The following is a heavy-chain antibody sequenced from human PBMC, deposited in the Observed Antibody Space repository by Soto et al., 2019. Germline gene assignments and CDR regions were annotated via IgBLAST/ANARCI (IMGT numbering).Heavy chain of an antibody. D-gene: IGHD1-1*01. CDR2: ISDYGRI. CDR1: GVTLGNGW. J-gene: IGHJ4*02. CDR3: ARGGLEPFDH. Sequence: GSLSLSCAASGVTLGNGWIHWVRQAPGKGLVWVSRISDYGRINYADSVKDRFIISRDDARSELYLQLNDLRVEDTATYYCARGGLEPFDHWGQGALVTVSS. V-gene: IGHV3-74*01.